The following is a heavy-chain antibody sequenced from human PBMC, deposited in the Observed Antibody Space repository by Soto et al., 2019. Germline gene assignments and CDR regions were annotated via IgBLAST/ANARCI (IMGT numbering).Heavy chain of an antibody. CDR2: VHYSGST. V-gene: IGHV4-59*01. Sequence: SETRSLTWHLSSGSFHNFYWLWIREPPGKGLEWVGHVHYSGSTNYSPSLNSRATISLDTSKSQLSLKLRSVTAADTAMYFCARGVDYYATSGYFSFDSWGQGIPVTV. CDR3: ARGVDYYATSGYFSFDS. J-gene: IGHJ4*02. CDR1: SGSFHNFY. D-gene: IGHD3-16*01.